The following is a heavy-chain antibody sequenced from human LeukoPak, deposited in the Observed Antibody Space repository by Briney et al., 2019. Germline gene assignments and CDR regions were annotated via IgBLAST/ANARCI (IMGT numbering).Heavy chain of an antibody. D-gene: IGHD1-26*01. J-gene: IGHJ4*02. CDR2: IYYSGST. CDR1: GGSISSGGYS. Sequence: PSQTLSLTCAVSGGSISSGGYSWSWIRQPPGKGLEWIGYIYYSGSTYYNPSLKSRVTISVDTSKNQFSLKLSSVTAADTAMYYCAKSGGYGLIDYWGQGTRVTVSS. CDR3: AKSGGYGLIDY. V-gene: IGHV4-30-4*07.